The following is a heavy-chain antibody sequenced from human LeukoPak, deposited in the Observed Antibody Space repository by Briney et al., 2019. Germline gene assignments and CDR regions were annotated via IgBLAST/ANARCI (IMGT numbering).Heavy chain of an antibody. CDR3: ATTNYADYTFEY. CDR2: ISGSDGTT. D-gene: IGHD4-17*01. V-gene: IGHV3-23*01. CDR1: GFTFSNYA. J-gene: IGHJ4*02. Sequence: GGSLRLSCAASGFTFSNYAMSWVRQAPGKGLEWVSVISGSDGTTYYADSVKGRFTISRHNSKNTLSLQMNSLRAEDTAVYYCATTNYADYTFEYWGQGTLVTVSS.